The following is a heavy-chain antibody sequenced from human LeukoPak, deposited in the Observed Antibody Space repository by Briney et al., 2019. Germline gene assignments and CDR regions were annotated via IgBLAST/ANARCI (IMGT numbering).Heavy chain of an antibody. CDR1: GYTFTSYG. V-gene: IGHV1-18*01. CDR2: ISGYNGNT. D-gene: IGHD2-15*01. J-gene: IGHJ6*03. CDR3: ARAAATFYYYYMDV. Sequence: ASVKVSCKASGYTFTSYGISWVRQAPGQGLEWMGWISGYNGNTYYVQKFQGRVTMTTETSTSTANMELRSLRSDDTAVYYCARAAATFYYYYMDVWGKGTTVTISS.